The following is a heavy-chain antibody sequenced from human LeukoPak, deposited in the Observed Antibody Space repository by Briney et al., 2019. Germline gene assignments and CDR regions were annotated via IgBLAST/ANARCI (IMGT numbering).Heavy chain of an antibody. V-gene: IGHV3-23*01. CDR2: ISGSGGST. D-gene: IGHD3-22*01. Sequence: XXXXMSWVRQAPGKGLEWVSAISGSGGSTYYADSVKGRFTISRDNSKNTLYLQMNSLRAEDTAVYYCAKPRDSSGYYHVPFDYWGQGTLVTVSS. J-gene: IGHJ4*02. CDR3: AKPRDSSGYYHVPFDY. CDR1: XXXX.